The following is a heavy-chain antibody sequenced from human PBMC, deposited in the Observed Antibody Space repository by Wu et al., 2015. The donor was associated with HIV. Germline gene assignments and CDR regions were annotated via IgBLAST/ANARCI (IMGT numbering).Heavy chain of an antibody. Sequence: HLVQSGAEVKRPGASVKVSCEASGYAFSGYDINWVRQAPGQGLEWMGWMNPRSGNTGSVQKFQGWVIMTRNTSTNTAYLQMTSLRSDDTAVYYCASCDRRGAACYDVRRGATYAMDVVGPKGTDGHRLL. V-gene: IGHV1-8*01. CDR2: MNPRSGNT. CDR1: GYAFSGYD. D-gene: IGHD3-16*01. J-gene: IGHJ6*02. CDR3: ASCDRRGAACYDVRRGATYAMDV.